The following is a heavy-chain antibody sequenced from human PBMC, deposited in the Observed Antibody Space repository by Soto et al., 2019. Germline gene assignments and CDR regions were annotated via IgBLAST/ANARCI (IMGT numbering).Heavy chain of an antibody. Sequence: ASVKVSCKASGYTFTSYDIYWVRQATGQGLEWMGWMNPNTGNSGYAQKFQGRVTVTSDTSINTVYMELSSLRSEDTAVYYCARRAETNGWNGFGADKYYFDFWGQGALVTVSS. CDR1: GYTFTSYD. CDR3: ARRAETNGWNGFGADKYYFDF. J-gene: IGHJ4*02. V-gene: IGHV1-8*01. D-gene: IGHD1-1*01. CDR2: MNPNTGNS.